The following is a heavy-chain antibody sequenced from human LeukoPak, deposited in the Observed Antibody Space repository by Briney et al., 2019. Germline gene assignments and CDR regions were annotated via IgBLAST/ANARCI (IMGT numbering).Heavy chain of an antibody. D-gene: IGHD1-26*01. CDR3: AHIGGALVPFDY. V-gene: IGHV2-5*02. CDR2: IYWDDDK. CDR1: GFSLSTSGVG. Sequence: ESGPTLVKPTQTLTLTRTFSGFSLSTSGVGVGWIRQPPGKALKWLALIYWDDDKRYSPSLKSRLTITKDTSKNQVVVTLTNMDPVDTATYYCAHIGGALVPFDYWGQGTLVTVSS. J-gene: IGHJ4*02.